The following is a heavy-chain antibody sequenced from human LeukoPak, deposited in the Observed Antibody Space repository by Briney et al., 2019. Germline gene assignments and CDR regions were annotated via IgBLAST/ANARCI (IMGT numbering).Heavy chain of an antibody. CDR3: AKDTDATGGTCFYH. J-gene: IGHJ4*02. D-gene: IGHD2-8*02. CDR1: GFTFSTYG. V-gene: IGHV3-23*01. CDR2: ISGSGGST. Sequence: GGSLRLSCVASGFTFSTYGMSWVRQAPGKGLEWVSAISGSGGSTYYADSVKGRFTISRDNSKNTLYLQMNSLRAEDTAIYYCAKDTDATGGTCFYHWGQGTLVTVSS.